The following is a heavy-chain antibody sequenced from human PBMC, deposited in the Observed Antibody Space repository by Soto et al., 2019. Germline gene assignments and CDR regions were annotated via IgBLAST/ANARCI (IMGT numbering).Heavy chain of an antibody. CDR1: GFTFSSYS. V-gene: IGHV3-48*02. CDR3: ARDEGSLTTWAYYYYGMDV. J-gene: IGHJ6*02. Sequence: GGSLRLSCAASGFTFSSYSMNWVRQAPGKGLEWVSYISSSSSTIYYADSVKGRFTISRDNAKNSLYLQMNSLRDEDTAVYYCARDEGSLTTWAYYYYGMDVWGQGTTVTVSS. CDR2: ISSSSSTI. D-gene: IGHD4-4*01.